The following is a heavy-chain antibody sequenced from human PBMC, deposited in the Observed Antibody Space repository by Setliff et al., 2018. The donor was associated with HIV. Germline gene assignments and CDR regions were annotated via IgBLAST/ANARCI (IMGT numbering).Heavy chain of an antibody. CDR3: ARAAAGNTGPFDL. CDR2: IYHSGTT. J-gene: IGHJ4*02. V-gene: IGHV4-38-2*01. CDR1: GYSISSGYY. Sequence: SETLSLTCAVSGYSISSGYYWGWIRQPPGKGLEWVGSIYHSGTTYYNPSLKSRVTISVDTSKNQFSLRLRSVTASDTAVYCCARAAAGNTGPFDLWGQGSPVTVSS. D-gene: IGHD4-17*01.